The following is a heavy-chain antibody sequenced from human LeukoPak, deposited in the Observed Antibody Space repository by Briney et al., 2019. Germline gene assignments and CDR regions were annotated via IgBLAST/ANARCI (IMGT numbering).Heavy chain of an antibody. D-gene: IGHD1-20*01. CDR2: ISSSGSTI. Sequence: GSLRLSCAASGFTFDDYGMSWIRQAPGKGLEWVSYISSSGSTIYYADSVKGRFTISRDNAKNSLYLQMNSLRAEDTAVYYCARYNWNDGVWFDPWGQGTLVTVSS. J-gene: IGHJ5*02. CDR1: GFTFDDYG. V-gene: IGHV3-11*01. CDR3: ARYNWNDGVWFDP.